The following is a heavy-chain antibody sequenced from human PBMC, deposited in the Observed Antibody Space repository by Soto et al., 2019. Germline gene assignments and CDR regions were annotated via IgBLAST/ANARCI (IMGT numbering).Heavy chain of an antibody. J-gene: IGHJ6*02. D-gene: IGHD2-15*01. Sequence: QVQLVQSGAEVKKPGSSVKVSCKASGGTFSSYAISWVRQAPGQGLEWMGGIIPIFGTANYAQKFQGRVTITADESTSTAYMELSSLRSADTAVYYCARDCSGGSCYPDSQPPYYYGMDVWGQGTTVTVSS. CDR1: GGTFSSYA. CDR3: ARDCSGGSCYPDSQPPYYYGMDV. V-gene: IGHV1-69*12. CDR2: IIPIFGTA.